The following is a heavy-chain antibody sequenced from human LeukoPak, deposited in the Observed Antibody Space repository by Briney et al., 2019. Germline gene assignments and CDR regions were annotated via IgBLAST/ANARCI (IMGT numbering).Heavy chain of an antibody. J-gene: IGHJ4*02. D-gene: IGHD2-15*01. Sequence: GESLKISCKGSGYSFTSYWIGWVRQMPGKGLEWMGIIYPGDSDTRYSPSFQGQVTISADKSISTAYLQWSSLKASDTAMYYCARQDCSGGSCHGPNFDYWGQGTLVTVSS. CDR3: ARQDCSGGSCHGPNFDY. V-gene: IGHV5-51*01. CDR2: IYPGDSDT. CDR1: GYSFTSYW.